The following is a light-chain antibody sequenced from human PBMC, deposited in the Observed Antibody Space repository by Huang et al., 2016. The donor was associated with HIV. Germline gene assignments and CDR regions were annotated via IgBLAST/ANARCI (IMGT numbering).Light chain of an antibody. CDR1: QSVSSS. CDR3: QQRSSWPGT. V-gene: IGKV3-11*01. CDR2: DVS. J-gene: IGKJ1*01. Sequence: EIVLTQSPATLSLSPGDRATLSCRASQSVSSSLAWYQQKPGQAPRLLIYDVSNRANGIPARFSGSGSGTDFTLTISSLEPEDSAVYYCQQRSSWPGTFGQGTKVEVK.